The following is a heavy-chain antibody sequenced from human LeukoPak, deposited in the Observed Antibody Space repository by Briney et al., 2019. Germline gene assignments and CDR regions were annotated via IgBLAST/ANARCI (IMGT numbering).Heavy chain of an antibody. J-gene: IGHJ6*03. CDR1: GGSISSYY. CDR2: IYTSGST. Sequence: PSETLSLTCTVSGGSISSYYWSWIRQPAGKGLEWIGRIYTSGSTNYNPSLKSRVTMSVDTSKNQFSLKLSSVTAADTAVYYCARDRGELQRNYYYYYYMDVWGKGTTVTVSS. D-gene: IGHD1-26*01. CDR3: ARDRGELQRNYYYYYYMDV. V-gene: IGHV4-4*07.